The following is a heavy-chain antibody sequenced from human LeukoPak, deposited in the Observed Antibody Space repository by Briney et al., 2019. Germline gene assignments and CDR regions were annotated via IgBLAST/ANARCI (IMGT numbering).Heavy chain of an antibody. CDR2: ISYDGSNK. CDR1: GFTFSSYG. Sequence: GGSLRLSCAASGFTFSSYGMHWVRQAPGKGLEWVAVISYDGSNKYYADSVKGRFTVSRDNSKNTLYLQMHSLRAEDTALYYCAKELVEMATYDAFDIWGQGTMVTVSS. CDR3: AKELVEMATYDAFDI. D-gene: IGHD5-24*01. J-gene: IGHJ3*02. V-gene: IGHV3-30*18.